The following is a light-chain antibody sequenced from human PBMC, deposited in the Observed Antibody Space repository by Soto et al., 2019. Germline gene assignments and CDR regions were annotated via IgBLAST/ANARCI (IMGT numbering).Light chain of an antibody. CDR3: SSYTSSSTWV. J-gene: IGLJ3*02. Sequence: QSVLTQPASVSGSPGQSITISCTGTSSDVGGYNYVSWYQQHPGKAPKLMIYDVSNRPSGVSNRFSGSKSGNTASLTISGVQDEDEADYYCSSYTSSSTWVFGGGTKLTVL. CDR1: SSDVGGYNY. V-gene: IGLV2-14*01. CDR2: DVS.